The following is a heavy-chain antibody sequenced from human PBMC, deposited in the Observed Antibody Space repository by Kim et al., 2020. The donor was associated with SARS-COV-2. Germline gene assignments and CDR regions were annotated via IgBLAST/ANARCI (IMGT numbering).Heavy chain of an antibody. J-gene: IGHJ6*02. V-gene: IGHV1-69*01. CDR3: ATSPRGGMDV. CDR2: GTA. Sequence: GTANYAKKFQGRVTITADESTSTAYMELSSLRSEDTAVYYCATSPRGGMDVWGQGTTVTVSS.